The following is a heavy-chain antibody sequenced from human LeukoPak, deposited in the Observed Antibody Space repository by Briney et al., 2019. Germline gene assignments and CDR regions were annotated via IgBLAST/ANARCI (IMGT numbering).Heavy chain of an antibody. Sequence: GASVKVSCKASAYTFTSYGISWVRQAPGQGLEWLGWISAYNGNTNYAQKLQGRVTLTTDTSTSTAYMEVRSLRSDDTAVYYCARDYPTAAVRIDYWGQGTLVTVSS. J-gene: IGHJ4*02. CDR3: ARDYPTAAVRIDY. D-gene: IGHD6-25*01. V-gene: IGHV1-18*01. CDR2: ISAYNGNT. CDR1: AYTFTSYG.